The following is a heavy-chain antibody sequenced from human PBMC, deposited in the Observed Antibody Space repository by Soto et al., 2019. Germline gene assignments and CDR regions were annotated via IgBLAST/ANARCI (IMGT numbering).Heavy chain of an antibody. V-gene: IGHV3-30*18. CDR1: GFTFSSDG. J-gene: IGHJ6*02. D-gene: IGHD5-18*01. CDR3: AKCPGDTAMFTYYYSGMDV. Sequence: QVQLVESGGGVVQPGSSLRLSCAASGFTFSSDGMHWVRQAPGKGLEWVAVISYDGSNKYYADSVKGRLTISRDNSKNTLYLQMNSLRAEDTAVYYCAKCPGDTAMFTYYYSGMDVWGQGTTVTVSS. CDR2: ISYDGSNK.